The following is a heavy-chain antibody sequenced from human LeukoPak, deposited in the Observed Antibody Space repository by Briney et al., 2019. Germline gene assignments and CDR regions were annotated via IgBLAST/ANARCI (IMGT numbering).Heavy chain of an antibody. CDR2: INHSGGT. CDR1: GGSFSGYY. CDR3: ARVSREPDY. D-gene: IGHD1-14*01. V-gene: IGHV4-34*01. Sequence: SETLSLTCAVYGGSFSGYYWSWIRQPPGKGLEWIGEINHSGGTNYNPSLKSRVTISVDTSKNQFSLKLSSVTAADTAVYYCARVSREPDYWGQGTQVTVSS. J-gene: IGHJ4*02.